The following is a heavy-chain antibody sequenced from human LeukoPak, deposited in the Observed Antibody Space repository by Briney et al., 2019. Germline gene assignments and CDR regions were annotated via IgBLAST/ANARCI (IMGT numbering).Heavy chain of an antibody. CDR3: ARETTTLDY. CDR2: IYYSRDT. V-gene: IGHV4-39*07. J-gene: IGHJ4*02. CDR1: GGSISSSDYY. D-gene: IGHD1-1*01. Sequence: SETLSLTCSVSGGSISSSDYYWGWIRQPPGKGLEWIGNIYYSRDTFYSPPLKSRVTISVDSSRTQFSLKVTSVTAADTAVYYCARETTTLDYWGQGTLVTVSS.